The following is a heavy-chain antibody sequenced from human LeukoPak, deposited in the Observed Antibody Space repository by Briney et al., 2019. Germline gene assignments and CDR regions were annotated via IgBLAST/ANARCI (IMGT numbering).Heavy chain of an antibody. CDR1: TYSFTSYW. CDR3: ARQWASVEFDY. CDR2: IYPGDSDT. V-gene: IGHV5-51*01. J-gene: IGHJ4*02. Sequence: GESLKISCEASTYSFTSYWIGWVRQMPGKGLEWMGIIYPGDSDTRYSPSFQGQVTISADKSISTAYLQWSSLKASDTAMYYCARQWASVEFDYWGQGTLVTVSS. D-gene: IGHD4-23*01.